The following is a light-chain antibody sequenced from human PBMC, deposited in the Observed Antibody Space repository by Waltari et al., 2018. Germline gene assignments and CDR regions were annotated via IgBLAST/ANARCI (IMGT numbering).Light chain of an antibody. J-gene: IGLJ3*02. Sequence: QLVLTQSPSASASLGASVKLTCTLSSGHSSNVIAWLQQQPEKGPRYLMKVNSDGSHSKGDKIPDRFSGSSSGTEHYLTISSLQSEDEADYYCQTGGHGTWVFGGRTKLTVL. CDR3: QTGGHGTWV. CDR2: VNSDGSH. CDR1: SGHSSNV. V-gene: IGLV4-69*01.